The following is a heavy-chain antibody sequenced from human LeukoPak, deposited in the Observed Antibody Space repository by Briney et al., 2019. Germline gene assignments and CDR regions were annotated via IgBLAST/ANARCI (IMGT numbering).Heavy chain of an antibody. Sequence: GPLRLSCAASGFIVSSNYMSWVRQAPGKGLEWVSVISGSGGSTYYADSVKGRFTISRDNSKNTLYLQMNSLRAEDTAVYYCAKDRPVWELRSGHAFDIWGQGTMVTVSS. CDR3: AKDRPVWELRSGHAFDI. CDR2: ISGSGGST. V-gene: IGHV3-23*01. CDR1: GFIVSSNY. D-gene: IGHD1-26*01. J-gene: IGHJ3*02.